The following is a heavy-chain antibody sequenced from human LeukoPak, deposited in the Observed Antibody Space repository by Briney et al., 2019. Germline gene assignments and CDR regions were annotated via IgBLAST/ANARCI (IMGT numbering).Heavy chain of an antibody. V-gene: IGHV3-48*01. Sequence: PGGSLTLSCATSGFTLSSYSMNWVRQAPGKGLEWVSYISSGSTTIYYADSVKGRFTISRDNAKNSLYLQMNSLRAEDTAVYYCARDVEQWLVRVYYFDYWGQGTLVTVSS. CDR2: ISSGSTTI. CDR3: ARDVEQWLVRVYYFDY. D-gene: IGHD6-19*01. J-gene: IGHJ4*02. CDR1: GFTLSSYS.